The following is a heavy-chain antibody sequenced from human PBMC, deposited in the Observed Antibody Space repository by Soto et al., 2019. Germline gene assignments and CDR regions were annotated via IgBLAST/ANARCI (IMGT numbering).Heavy chain of an antibody. J-gene: IGHJ4*02. CDR2: ISVYNGHT. D-gene: IGHD3-16*01. Sequence: ASVKVSCKASGYIFTSYGINWVRQAPGQGLEWMGWISVYNGHTKYAHKFQDRVTMSTDTSASTAYMEVRSPRSDDTAVYYCARDQGTYGTSSHYWGQGTLVTVSS. CDR3: ARDQGTYGTSSHY. CDR1: GYIFTSYG. V-gene: IGHV1-18*01.